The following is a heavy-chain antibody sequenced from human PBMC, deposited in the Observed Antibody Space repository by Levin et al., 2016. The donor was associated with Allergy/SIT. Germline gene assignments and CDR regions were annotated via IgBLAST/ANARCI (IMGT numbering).Heavy chain of an antibody. CDR1: GFTFSSYA. Sequence: GESLKISCAASGFTFSSYAMSWVRQAPGKGLEWVSAISGSGGSTYYADSVKGRFTISRDNSKNTLYLQMNSLRAEDTAVYYCAKGMGEYYYSAMDVWGQGTTVTVSS. V-gene: IGHV3-23*01. CDR3: AKGMGEYYYSAMDV. CDR2: ISGSGGST. D-gene: IGHD1-26*01. J-gene: IGHJ6*02.